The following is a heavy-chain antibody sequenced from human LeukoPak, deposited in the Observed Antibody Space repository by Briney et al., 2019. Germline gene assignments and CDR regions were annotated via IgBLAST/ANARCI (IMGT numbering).Heavy chain of an antibody. Sequence: SGILSPSSTSSGSSSSSSRYYWGRTRQPPGKGLEWIGSIYYSGSHSYNPSRKSRVTISVDTSKNQFSLKLSSGTAADTAVYYCARHPGSSSWLIHYWGKGTLVTVSS. CDR3: ARHPGSSSWLIHY. J-gene: IGHJ4*02. CDR1: GSSSSSSRYY. V-gene: IGHV4-39*01. D-gene: IGHD6-13*01. CDR2: IYYSGSH.